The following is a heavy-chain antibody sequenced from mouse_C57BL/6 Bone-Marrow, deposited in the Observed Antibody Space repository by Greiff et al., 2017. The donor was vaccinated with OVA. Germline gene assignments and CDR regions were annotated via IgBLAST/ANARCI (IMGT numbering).Heavy chain of an antibody. J-gene: IGHJ2*01. CDR2: IHPNSGST. Sequence: QVQLQQPGAELVKPGASVKLSCKASGYTFPSYWMPWVKQRPGPGLEWIGMIHPNSGSTNYNEKFKRKATLTVDKSSSTAYMQLSSLTSEDSAVYYSASHFITTVEDFDYWGQGTTLTVSS. D-gene: IGHD1-1*01. V-gene: IGHV1-64*01. CDR1: GYTFPSYW. CDR3: ASHFITTVEDFDY.